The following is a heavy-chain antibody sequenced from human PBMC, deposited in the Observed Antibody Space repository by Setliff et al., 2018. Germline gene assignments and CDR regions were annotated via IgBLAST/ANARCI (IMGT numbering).Heavy chain of an antibody. CDR3: ARTTGSTHNWLDP. Sequence: SETLSLPCTVYGGSFSDYYWGWVRQPPGKGLEWIGEINHSGSTNYIPSLKSRLTISVDTSKNQFSLKVSSVTAADTAVYYCARTTGSTHNWLDPWGPGTLVTVSS. D-gene: IGHD1-1*01. J-gene: IGHJ5*02. V-gene: IGHV4-34*01. CDR1: GGSFSDYY. CDR2: INHSGST.